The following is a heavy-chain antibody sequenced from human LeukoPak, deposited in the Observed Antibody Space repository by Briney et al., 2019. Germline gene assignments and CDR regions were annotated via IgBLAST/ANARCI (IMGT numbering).Heavy chain of an antibody. CDR2: IGLASDT. D-gene: IGHD6-25*01. V-gene: IGHV3-13*04. J-gene: IGHJ3*02. CDR3: ARGSQERVFDI. CDR1: VFTLSSYD. Sequence: GGSLSLSCAASVFTLSSYDTHCAPPVTGKGLELVSRIGLASDTYYLGSVKGRFTISREKGKDSLYLQMNSLRAGDTAVYYCARGSQERVFDIWGQGTMVTVST.